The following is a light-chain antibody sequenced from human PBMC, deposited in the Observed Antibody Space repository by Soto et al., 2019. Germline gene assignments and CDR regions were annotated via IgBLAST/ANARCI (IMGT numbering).Light chain of an antibody. V-gene: IGLV2-14*01. CDR3: SSYTSSSTPLV. CDR1: SSDVGGYNY. CDR2: DVS. Sequence: QSVLTQPASVSGSPGQSITISCTGTSSDVGGYNYVSWYQQHPGKAPKLMIYDVSNRPSGVSNRFSGSKSGNTASLTISGLQAEDEADYYCSSYTSSSTPLVFGTGTKDRP. J-gene: IGLJ1*01.